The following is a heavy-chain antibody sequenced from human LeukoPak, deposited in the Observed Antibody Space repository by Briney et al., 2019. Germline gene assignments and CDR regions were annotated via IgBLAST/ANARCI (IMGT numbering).Heavy chain of an antibody. D-gene: IGHD4-23*01. J-gene: IGHJ6*02. CDR1: GFTFSSYA. CDR2: ISGSGDNT. Sequence: GGSLRLSCAASGFTFSSYAMSWVRQAPGKGLEWVSGISGSGDNTYYADSVKGRFTISRDNSKNTLYVQVNSLGTEDTAAYYCAKGHGGNFYYYYGMDVWGQGTTVTVSS. V-gene: IGHV3-23*01. CDR3: AKGHGGNFYYYYGMDV.